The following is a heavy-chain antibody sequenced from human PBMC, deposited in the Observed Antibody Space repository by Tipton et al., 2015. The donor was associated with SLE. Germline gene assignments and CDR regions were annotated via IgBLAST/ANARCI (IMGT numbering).Heavy chain of an antibody. CDR1: GGSISSTNYY. V-gene: IGHV4-61*02. D-gene: IGHD6-19*01. Sequence: TLSLTCTVSGGSISSTNYYWNWIRQPAGKGLEWIGRMFAGGGTDYNPSLKSRVTISVDTSKNQFSLRLSSVTAADTAVYYCARGISSGWWNYWGQGNLVTVSS. J-gene: IGHJ4*02. CDR2: MFAGGGT. CDR3: ARGISSGWWNY.